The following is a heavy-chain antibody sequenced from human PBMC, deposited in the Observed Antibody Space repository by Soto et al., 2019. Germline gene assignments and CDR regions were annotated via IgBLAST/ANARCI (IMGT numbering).Heavy chain of an antibody. CDR2: INPMGGST. CDR1: GYTFINYY. D-gene: IGHD6-13*01. V-gene: IGHV1-46*01. CDR3: ARALAAGDL. Sequence: GASVKVSCKASGYTFINYYIHWVRQAPGQGLEWMAIINPMGGSTNYAQEFQGRVTLTSDTSTSTVYMELSSLRFEDTALFYCARALAAGDLWXQGTLVTVSS. J-gene: IGHJ5*02.